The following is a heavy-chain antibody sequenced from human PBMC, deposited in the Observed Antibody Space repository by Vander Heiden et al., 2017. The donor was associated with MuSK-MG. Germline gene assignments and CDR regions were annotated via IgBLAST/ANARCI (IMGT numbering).Heavy chain of an antibody. CDR2: SEK. Sequence: SEKSYVDSVKGRFSIFRDNAKNSMYLQMNSLRAEDTALYYCTREPAFDVWGQGTMVHVSS. J-gene: IGHJ3*01. V-gene: IGHV3-7*01. CDR3: TREPAFDV.